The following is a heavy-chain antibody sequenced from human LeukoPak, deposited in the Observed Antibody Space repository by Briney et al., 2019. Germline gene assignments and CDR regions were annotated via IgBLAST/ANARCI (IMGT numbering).Heavy chain of an antibody. D-gene: IGHD1-26*01. Sequence: SQTLSLTCTVSGGSISSGGYYWSWIRQPPGKGLEWIGYIYHSGSTYYNPSLRSRVTISVDRSKNQFSLKLSSVTAADTAVYYCARDRAPRAKYNWFDPWGQGTLVTVSS. CDR2: IYHSGST. V-gene: IGHV4-30-2*01. J-gene: IGHJ5*02. CDR3: ARDRAPRAKYNWFDP. CDR1: GGSISSGGYY.